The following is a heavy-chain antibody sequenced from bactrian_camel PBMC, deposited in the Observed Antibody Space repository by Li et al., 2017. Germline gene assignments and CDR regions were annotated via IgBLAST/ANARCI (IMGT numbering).Heavy chain of an antibody. D-gene: IGHD2*01. V-gene: IGHV3S53*01. CDR3: AAAAGLFGGTCVDVRSVDY. CDR1: GDSFNTYY. CDR2: IDLAGSA. J-gene: IGHJ4*01. Sequence: HVQLVESGGGSVQPGGSLTLSCVASGDSFNTYYAAWFRQAPGQEREGVAAIDLAGSATYTYSVAGRFTISQDNAKNTLYLQMNSLNTEDTAMYYCAAAAGLFGGTCVDVRSVDYWGQGTQVTVS.